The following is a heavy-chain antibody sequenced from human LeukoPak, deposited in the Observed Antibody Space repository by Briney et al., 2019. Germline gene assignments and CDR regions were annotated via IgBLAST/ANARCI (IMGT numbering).Heavy chain of an antibody. J-gene: IGHJ4*02. D-gene: IGHD3-10*01. CDR1: GYTFIGYH. Sequence: ASVKVSCKASGYTFIGYHMHWVRQAPGQGLEWMGWINPNNGGTNYAQKFQGRVTMTRDTSISTAYMELSRLRSDDTAVYYCARNTNFYGSGSSFDYWGQGTLVTVSS. V-gene: IGHV1-2*02. CDR2: INPNNGGT. CDR3: ARNTNFYGSGSSFDY.